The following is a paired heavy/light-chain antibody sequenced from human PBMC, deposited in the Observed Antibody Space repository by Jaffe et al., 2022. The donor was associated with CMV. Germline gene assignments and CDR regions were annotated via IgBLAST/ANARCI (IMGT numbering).Heavy chain of an antibody. D-gene: IGHD1-20*01. CDR1: GYTFTNYH. V-gene: IGHV1-46*01. Sequence: QVQLVQSGAEVKKPGASLTVSCKASGYTFTNYHMHWVRQAPGQGLEWMGIINPSTGDTTYAQRFQGRVTMTRDTSTSTVYMEMSSVRSEDTAMYSCARGIRGTTGKYLFGMDVWGQGTTVTVSS. J-gene: IGHJ6*02. CDR3: ARGIRGTTGKYLFGMDV. CDR2: INPSTGDT.
Light chain of an antibody. Sequence: SYELTQPPSVAVSPGQTARITCSGDALPKKYAYWYQQKPGQAPVLVIYEDSKRPSGIPERFSGSSSGTVATLSISGAQVEDEADYYCFSTDITGSQGVFGGGAKLTVL. V-gene: IGLV3-10*01. CDR3: FSTDITGSQGV. CDR2: EDS. J-gene: IGLJ3*02. CDR1: ALPKKY.